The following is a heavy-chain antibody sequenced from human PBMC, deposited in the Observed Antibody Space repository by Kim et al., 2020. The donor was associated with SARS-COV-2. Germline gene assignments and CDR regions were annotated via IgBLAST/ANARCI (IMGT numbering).Heavy chain of an antibody. CDR1: GGSISSSNW. CDR3: ARVPSYYYDSSSKPELDY. V-gene: IGHV4-4*02. J-gene: IGHJ4*02. CDR2: IYHSGST. Sequence: SETLSLTCAVSGGSISSSNWWSWVRQPPGKGLEWIGEIYHSGSTNYNPSLKSRVTISVDKSKNQFSLKLSSVTAADTAVYYCARVPSYYYDSSSKPELDYWGQGTLVTVSS. D-gene: IGHD3-22*01.